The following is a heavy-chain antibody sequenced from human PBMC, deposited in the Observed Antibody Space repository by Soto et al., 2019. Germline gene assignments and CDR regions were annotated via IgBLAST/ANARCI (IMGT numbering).Heavy chain of an antibody. Sequence: QVQLVQSGAEVKKPGSSVKVSCKASGGTFSSYTISWVRQAPGQGLEWMGRIIPILGIANYAQEFQGRVTITADKSTSTAYMELSSLRSEDTAVYYCARDEVVPAAPFDPWGQGTLVTVSS. CDR1: GGTFSSYT. D-gene: IGHD2-2*01. J-gene: IGHJ5*02. CDR2: IIPILGIA. V-gene: IGHV1-69*08. CDR3: ARDEVVPAAPFDP.